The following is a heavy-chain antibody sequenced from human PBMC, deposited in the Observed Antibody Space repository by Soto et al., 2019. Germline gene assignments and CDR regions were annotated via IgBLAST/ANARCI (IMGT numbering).Heavy chain of an antibody. CDR3: ARMNHDPRSGHDY. D-gene: IGHD3-3*01. CDR1: GCRVRRSY. CDR2: ICYSGST. Sequence: PFRTRTVSGCRVRRSYWRAVRQTPGKGRQWIGYICYSGSTNNNPSLKTQVTTAVDTAKNQFFLQLTSVTAADTAVYYCARMNHDPRSGHDYSGQGTLVHVS. J-gene: IGHJ4*02. V-gene: IGHV4-59*02.